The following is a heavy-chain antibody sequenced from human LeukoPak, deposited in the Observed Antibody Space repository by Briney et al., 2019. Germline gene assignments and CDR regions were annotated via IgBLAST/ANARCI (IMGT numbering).Heavy chain of an antibody. CDR1: GFTFSSYW. D-gene: IGHD3-3*01. J-gene: IGHJ4*02. CDR2: IKQDGSEK. V-gene: IGHV3-7*01. Sequence: PGGSLRLSCAASGFTFSSYWMSWVRQAPGKGLEWVANIKQDGSEKYYVVSVKGRFTISRDNAKNSLYLQMNSLRAEDTAVYYCATGNYDFWSGYPYYFDYWGQGTLVTVSS. CDR3: ATGNYDFWSGYPYYFDY.